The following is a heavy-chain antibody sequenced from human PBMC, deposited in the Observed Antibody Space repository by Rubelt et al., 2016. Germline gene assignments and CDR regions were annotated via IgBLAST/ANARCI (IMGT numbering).Heavy chain of an antibody. J-gene: IGHJ4*02. Sequence: AQPGGSLRLSCAASGFTFSNHAMTWVRQAPGKGLERVSSISASGGDTYYADSVRGRLTVSRDNSKNTLFLQLNSLRAEDTAVYYCAASPRAGWEAPWDFWGQGTLVTVSS. CDR3: AASPRAGWEAPWDF. CDR1: GFTFSNHA. V-gene: IGHV3-23*01. D-gene: IGHD1-26*01. CDR2: ISASGGDT.